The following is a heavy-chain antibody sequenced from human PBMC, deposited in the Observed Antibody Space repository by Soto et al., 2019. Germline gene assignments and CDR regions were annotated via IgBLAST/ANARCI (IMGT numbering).Heavy chain of an antibody. Sequence: PSETLSLTCTVSGASISGFYWSWIRQPPGKGLEWIGHIYYTGSTNYNPSLMSRVNISVDTSKNQFSLNLNSVTAADTAVYYRARRRDGYTGVWFDPWGKGTLVTVSS. CDR2: IYYTGST. D-gene: IGHD5-12*01. CDR3: ARRRDGYTGVWFDP. CDR1: GASISGFY. V-gene: IGHV4-59*01. J-gene: IGHJ5*02.